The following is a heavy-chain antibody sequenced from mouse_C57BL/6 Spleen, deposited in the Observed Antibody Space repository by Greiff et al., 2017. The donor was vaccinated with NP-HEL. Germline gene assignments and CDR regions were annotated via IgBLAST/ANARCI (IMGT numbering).Heavy chain of an antibody. CDR3: ARYGLAIDY. CDR2: ISNKANGSTT. D-gene: IGHD3-3*01. V-gene: IGHV7-3*01. Sequence: DVKLVESGGGLVQPGGSLSLSCAASGFTFTDYYMSWVRQPPGQALEWLGFISNKANGSTTEYSASVKGRFTISRDNSQSILYLQMNALSAEDSATYYCARYGLAIDYWGQGTSVTVSS. CDR1: GFTFTDYY. J-gene: IGHJ4*01.